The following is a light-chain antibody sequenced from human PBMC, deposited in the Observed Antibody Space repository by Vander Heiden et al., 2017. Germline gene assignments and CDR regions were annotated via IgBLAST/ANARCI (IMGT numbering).Light chain of an antibody. V-gene: IGKV4-1*01. CDR2: WAS. J-gene: IGKJ4*01. CDR1: QSVLYSSNNKNY. CDR3: QQYYSTPLT. Sequence: EIVMTQPPDSLAVSLGERATINCKSSQSVLYSSNNKNYLAWYQQKPGQPPKLLIYWASTRESGVPDRFSGSGSGTDFTLTISSLQAEDVAVYYCQQYYSTPLTFGGGTKVEIK.